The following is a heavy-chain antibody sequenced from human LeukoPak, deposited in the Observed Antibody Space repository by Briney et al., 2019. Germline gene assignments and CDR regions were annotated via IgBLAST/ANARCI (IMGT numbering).Heavy chain of an antibody. Sequence: PSETLSLTCAVYGGSFSGYYWSWIRQPPGKGLEWIGEINHSGSTNYNPSLKSRVTISVDTSKNQFSLKLSSVTAADTAVYYCARRSTNYYDSSGYYPWGQGTLVTVSS. J-gene: IGHJ5*02. CDR2: INHSGST. V-gene: IGHV4-34*01. CDR3: ARRSTNYYDSSGYYP. CDR1: GGSFSGYY. D-gene: IGHD3-22*01.